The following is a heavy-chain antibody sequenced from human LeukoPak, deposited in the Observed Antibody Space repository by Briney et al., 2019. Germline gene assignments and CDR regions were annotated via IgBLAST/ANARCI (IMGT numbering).Heavy chain of an antibody. CDR3: ARDKGPFWYFDL. V-gene: IGHV4-59*01. J-gene: IGHJ2*01. Sequence: SEILSLTCTVSGDSISSYYWNWIRQPPGKGLEWIGNIYNTGNTDYNPSLKSRVTISVDTSKKQISLKLSSVTAADTAVYYCARDKGPFWYFDLWGRGTLVTVSS. CDR2: IYNTGNT. CDR1: GDSISSYY.